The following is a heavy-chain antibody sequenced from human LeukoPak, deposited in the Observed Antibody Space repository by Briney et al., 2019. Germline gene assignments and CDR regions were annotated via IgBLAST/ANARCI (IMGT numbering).Heavy chain of an antibody. CDR2: IYYRGST. D-gene: IGHD6-13*01. V-gene: IGHV4-31*03. J-gene: IGHJ5*02. CDR1: GGSISSGVYY. CDR3: ARDLLAAEGWFDP. Sequence: SAETLSLTCTVSGGSISSGVYYWSWIRQHPGKGLEWIGYIYYRGSTYYNPSLKSRVTISLDTSKNQFSLRLSSVTAADTAVYYCARDLLAAEGWFDPWGQGTLVTVSS.